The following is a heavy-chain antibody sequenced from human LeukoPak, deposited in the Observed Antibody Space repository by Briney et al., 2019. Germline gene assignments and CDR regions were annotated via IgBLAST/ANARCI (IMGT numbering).Heavy chain of an antibody. Sequence: GGSLRLSCAASGFTFSSYAMSWVRQAPGKGLEWVPAISGSGGSTYYADSVKGRFTISRDNSKNTLYLQMNSLRAEDTAVYYCAKNTGRQWLFGYWGQGTLVTVSS. D-gene: IGHD6-19*01. CDR1: GFTFSSYA. CDR3: AKNTGRQWLFGY. V-gene: IGHV3-23*01. J-gene: IGHJ4*02. CDR2: ISGSGGST.